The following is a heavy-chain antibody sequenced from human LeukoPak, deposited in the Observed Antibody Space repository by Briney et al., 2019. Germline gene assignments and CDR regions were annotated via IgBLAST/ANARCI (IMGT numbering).Heavy chain of an antibody. CDR1: GFIFSSYS. CDR3: ARVRDGYKSPFDI. V-gene: IGHV3-21*01. CDR2: ISSSSSYI. Sequence: PGGSLRLSCAASGFIFSSYSMNWVRQAPGKGLEWVSSISSSSSYIYYADSMKGRLTISRDNAKNSLYLQMNSLRAEDTAVYYCARVRDGYKSPFDIWGQGTMVTVSS. D-gene: IGHD5-24*01. J-gene: IGHJ3*02.